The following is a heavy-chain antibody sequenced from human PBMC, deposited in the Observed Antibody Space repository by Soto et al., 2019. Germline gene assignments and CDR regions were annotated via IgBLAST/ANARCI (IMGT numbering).Heavy chain of an antibody. D-gene: IGHD7-27*01. CDR2: ISGGGET. CDR3: ARDGDGGWGN. Sequence: EVQLVESGGGVIQPGGSLRLSCAASGLYVGSSYMSWVRQAPGKGLEWISYISGGGETYYSNSVKGRFTISKDNSKNTLFLQMHSVRAKDTAVYYCARDGDGGWGNWGRGVQVTVTS. J-gene: IGHJ4*02. CDR1: GLYVGSSY. V-gene: IGHV3-53*01.